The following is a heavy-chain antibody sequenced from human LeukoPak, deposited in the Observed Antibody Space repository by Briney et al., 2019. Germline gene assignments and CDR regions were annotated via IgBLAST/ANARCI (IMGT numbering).Heavy chain of an antibody. V-gene: IGHV3-30*04. Sequence: GGSLRLSCAASGFTFNSYAIHWVRQAPGKGLEWVAVISYDGSNKYYADSVKGRFTISRDNSKNTLYLEMSSLRAEDTAAYYCARPTTASTIYEYYFDYWGQGTLVTVSS. CDR2: ISYDGSNK. J-gene: IGHJ4*02. CDR3: ARPTTASTIYEYYFDY. CDR1: GFTFNSYA. D-gene: IGHD4-11*01.